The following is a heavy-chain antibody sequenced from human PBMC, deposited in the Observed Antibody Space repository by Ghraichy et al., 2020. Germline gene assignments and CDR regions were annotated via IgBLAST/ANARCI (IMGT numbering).Heavy chain of an antibody. CDR1: GGSLSGYY. CDR3: AGGWVNFWRGSWGY. D-gene: IGHD3-3*01. V-gene: IGHV4-34*01. J-gene: IGHJ4*02. Sequence: SETLSLTCAVYGGSLSGYYWSWIRQPPGKGLEWIGEINHSGSTNYDPSLKSRLTISVDTSKYQFALKLSSVTAADTAIYYCAGGWVNFWRGSWGYWGQGTLVIVS. CDR2: INHSGST.